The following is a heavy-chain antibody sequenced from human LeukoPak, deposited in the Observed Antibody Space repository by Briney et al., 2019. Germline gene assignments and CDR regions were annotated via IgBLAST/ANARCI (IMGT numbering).Heavy chain of an antibody. D-gene: IGHD4-11*01. Sequence: GSSVKVSCKASGYTFTSYAMHWVRQAPGQRLEWMGWINAGNGNTKYSQKFQGRVTITRDTSASTAYMELSSLRSEDTAVYYCARGLTTQEFDYWGQGTLVTVSS. V-gene: IGHV1-3*01. CDR1: GYTFTSYA. CDR2: INAGNGNT. J-gene: IGHJ4*02. CDR3: ARGLTTQEFDY.